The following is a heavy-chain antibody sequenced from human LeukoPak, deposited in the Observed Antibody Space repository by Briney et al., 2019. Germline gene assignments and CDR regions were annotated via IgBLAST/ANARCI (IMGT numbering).Heavy chain of an antibody. CDR2: IYHNGST. J-gene: IGHJ4*02. V-gene: IGHV4-38-2*02. CDR1: GYSISSGYY. D-gene: IGHD3-10*01. CDR3: ARDLGAGDFDY. Sequence: SETLSLTCTVSGYSISSGYYWGWIRQPPGKGLEGIGRIYHNGSTYYNPSLKSRVTISVDTSKHQFSLKLSSVTAADTAVYYCARDLGAGDFDYWGQGTLVTVSS.